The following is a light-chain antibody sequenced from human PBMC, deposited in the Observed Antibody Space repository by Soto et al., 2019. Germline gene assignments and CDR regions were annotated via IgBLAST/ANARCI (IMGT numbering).Light chain of an antibody. V-gene: IGKV3-20*01. J-gene: IGKJ1*01. CDR2: GAS. CDR1: QSVSNNY. Sequence: EIVFTQSPGTLSLSPGERANLFCRASQSVSNNYLAWYQQKPGQAPRLIIYGASNRATGIPDRFSGSLYGTDFNLTISRLETEDFAVYYCQQCGTSPRTFGQGTKVDIK. CDR3: QQCGTSPRT.